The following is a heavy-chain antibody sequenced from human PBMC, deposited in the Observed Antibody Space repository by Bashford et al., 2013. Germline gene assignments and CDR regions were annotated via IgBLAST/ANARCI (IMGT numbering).Heavy chain of an antibody. CDR3: ARGRGADS. J-gene: IGHJ4*02. Sequence: VDSGGSLRLSCAASGFIFEDYNMHWVRQAPGKGLEWVSLITWDSDTYYADSVKGRFTISRDNSKNSLYLQMNSLRTEDTALYYCARGRGADSWGQGTLVTVSS. CDR1: GFIFEDYN. CDR2: ITWDSDT. V-gene: IGHV3-43*01. D-gene: IGHD6-25*01.